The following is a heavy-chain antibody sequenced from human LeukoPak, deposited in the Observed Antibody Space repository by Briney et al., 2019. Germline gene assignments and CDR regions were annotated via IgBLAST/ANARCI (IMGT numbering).Heavy chain of an antibody. CDR1: GFTFSSYW. J-gene: IGHJ4*02. V-gene: IGHV3-7*01. Sequence: GGSLRLSCAASGFTFSSYWMSWVRQAPGKGLEWVANIKQDGSEKYYVDSVKGRFTISRDNAKYSLYLQMNSLRAEDTAVYYCARDENYDFWSGYYPDYWGQGTLVTVSS. CDR2: IKQDGSEK. D-gene: IGHD3-3*01. CDR3: ARDENYDFWSGYYPDY.